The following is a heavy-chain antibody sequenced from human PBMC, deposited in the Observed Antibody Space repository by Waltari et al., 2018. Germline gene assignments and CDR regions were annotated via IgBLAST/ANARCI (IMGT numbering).Heavy chain of an antibody. Sequence: QLQLQESGPGLVKPSETLSLTCTVSGGSISSSSYYWGWIRQPPGKGLEWIGSIYYSGGTYYNPPLKSRVTISVDTSKNQFSLKLSSVTAADTAVYYCAITFLGVPGYWGQGTLVTVSS. V-gene: IGHV4-39*01. J-gene: IGHJ4*02. CDR3: AITFLGVPGY. CDR1: GGSISSSSYY. CDR2: IYYSGGT. D-gene: IGHD3-16*01.